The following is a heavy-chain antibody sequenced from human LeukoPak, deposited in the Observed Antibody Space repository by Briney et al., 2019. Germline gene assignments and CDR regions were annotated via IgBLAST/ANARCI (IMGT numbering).Heavy chain of an antibody. D-gene: IGHD6-13*01. CDR3: VKGGGYSKSPLDY. J-gene: IGHJ4*02. CDR1: RFTFSSYA. V-gene: IGHV3-64D*06. Sequence: GGSLRLSCSASRFTFSSYAMHWVRQAPGKGLESVSAISSSGSSTYYADSVKGRFTISRDNSKNTVYLQMSSLRAADTAVYYCVKGGGYSKSPLDYWGQGTLVTVSS. CDR2: ISSSGSST.